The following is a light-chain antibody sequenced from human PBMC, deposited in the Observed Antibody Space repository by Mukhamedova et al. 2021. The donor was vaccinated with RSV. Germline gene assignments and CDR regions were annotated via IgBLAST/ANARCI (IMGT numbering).Light chain of an antibody. Sequence: SCTGTRSDVGGYNYVSWYQHHPGKAPKLMIYEVSNRPSGVSNRFSGSKSGNTASLTISGLQAEDEADYYCSSYTSSSTVVFGGG. CDR2: EVS. CDR1: RSDVGGYNY. J-gene: IGLJ2*01. V-gene: IGLV2-14*01. CDR3: SSYTSSSTVV.